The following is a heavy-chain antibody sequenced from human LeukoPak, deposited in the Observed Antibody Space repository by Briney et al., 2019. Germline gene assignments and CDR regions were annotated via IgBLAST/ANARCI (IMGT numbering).Heavy chain of an antibody. J-gene: IGHJ4*02. CDR2: IKKDGSEK. Sequence: GGSLRLSCAASGFTFSSYWMSWVRQAPGKGLEWVANIKKDGSEKYYVDSVKGRFTISRDNAKTSLYLQMTSLRAEDTAVYYCARHLSGITGYTYGRGIDYWGQGTLVTVSS. V-gene: IGHV3-7*01. D-gene: IGHD5-18*01. CDR1: GFTFSSYW. CDR3: ARHLSGITGYTYGRGIDY.